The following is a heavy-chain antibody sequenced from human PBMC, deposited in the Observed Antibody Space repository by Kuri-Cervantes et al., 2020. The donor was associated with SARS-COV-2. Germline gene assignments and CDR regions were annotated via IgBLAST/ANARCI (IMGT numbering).Heavy chain of an antibody. CDR3: ARGIEGFDI. D-gene: IGHD2-21*01. CDR1: GSTLSSHT. V-gene: IGHV3-21*01. CDR2: ISSSSSYI. J-gene: IGHJ3*02. Sequence: GESLKISCAASGSTLSSHTMNWVRQAPGKWLEWVSSISSSSSYIFYADSVKGRFTISRDNAKNSLYLQMTSLRAEDTSVYYCARGIEGFDIWGQGTMVTVSS.